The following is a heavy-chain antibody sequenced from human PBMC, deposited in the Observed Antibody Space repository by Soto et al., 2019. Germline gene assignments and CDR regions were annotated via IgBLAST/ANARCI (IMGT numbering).Heavy chain of an antibody. CDR3: ARDGRIKAFDI. Sequence: QVQLQESGPGLVKPSQTLSLTCTVSGGSISSGGYYWSWIRQHPGKGLEWIGYIYYSGSTYYNPSLKSRXTXSXVTSKNQFSLKLSSVTAADTAVYYCARDGRIKAFDIWGQGTMVTVSS. CDR2: IYYSGST. V-gene: IGHV4-31*03. CDR1: GGSISSGGYY. J-gene: IGHJ3*02.